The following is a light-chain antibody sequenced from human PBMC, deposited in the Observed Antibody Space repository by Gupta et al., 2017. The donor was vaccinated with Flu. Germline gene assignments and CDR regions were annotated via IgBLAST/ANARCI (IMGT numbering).Light chain of an antibody. V-gene: IGLV2-14*01. CDR2: EVS. Sequence: QSALTQPASVSGSPRQSITISCTGTSSDVGGYNYVSWYQQHPGKAPKLMIYEVSNRPSGVSNRFSGSKSGNTASLTISGLQAEDEADYYCSSYTSSSTLPGVFGTGTKVTVL. CDR1: SSDVGGYNY. CDR3: SSYTSSSTLPGV. J-gene: IGLJ1*01.